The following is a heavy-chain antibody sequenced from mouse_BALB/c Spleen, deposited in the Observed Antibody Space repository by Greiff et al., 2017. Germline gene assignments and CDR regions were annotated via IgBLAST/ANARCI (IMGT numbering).Heavy chain of an antibody. D-gene: IGHD3-2*02. J-gene: IGHJ2*01. Sequence: VQLQQSGPELVKPGASVKMSCKASGYTFTDYYMDWVKQSHGESFEWIGRVNPYNGGTSYNQKFKGKATLTVDKSSSTAYMELNSLTSEDSAVYYCGMGRLYYFDYWGQGTTLTVSS. CDR2: VNPYNGGT. CDR1: GYTFTDYY. V-gene: IGHV1-19*01. CDR3: GMGRLYYFDY.